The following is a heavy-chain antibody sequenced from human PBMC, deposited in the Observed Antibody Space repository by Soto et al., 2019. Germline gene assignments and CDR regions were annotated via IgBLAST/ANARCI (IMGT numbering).Heavy chain of an antibody. Sequence: SETLSLTCAVYGGSFSGYYWTWIRQPPGTGLEWIGEINLSGSTNYNPSLKSRVTISVDTSKNQFSLKLTSVTAADTAVYYCARDKITGLFDYWGQGTLVTVSS. D-gene: IGHD2-8*02. J-gene: IGHJ4*02. V-gene: IGHV4-34*01. CDR3: ARDKITGLFDY. CDR2: INLSGST. CDR1: GGSFSGYY.